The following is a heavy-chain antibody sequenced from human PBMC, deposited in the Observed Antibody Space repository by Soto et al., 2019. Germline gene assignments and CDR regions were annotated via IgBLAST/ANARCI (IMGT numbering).Heavy chain of an antibody. CDR1: GFSLSTSGVG. V-gene: IGHV2-5*02. Sequence: QITLKESGPTLVKPTQTLTLTCTFSGFSLSTSGVGVGWIRQPPGKALEWLALIYWDDDKRYSPSLKSRLTITKDTSKNPVVLTMNNMDPVDTATYYCAHSSLSDDFWSGYYLPAAYYFDYWGQGTLVTVSS. CDR3: AHSSLSDDFWSGYYLPAAYYFDY. D-gene: IGHD3-3*01. J-gene: IGHJ4*02. CDR2: IYWDDDK.